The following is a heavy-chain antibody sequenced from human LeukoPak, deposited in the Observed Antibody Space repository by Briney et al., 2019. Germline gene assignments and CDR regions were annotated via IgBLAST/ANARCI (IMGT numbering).Heavy chain of an antibody. V-gene: IGHV3-30*03. D-gene: IGHD2-2*03. J-gene: IGHJ4*02. Sequence: GRSLRLSCAASGFTFSSYGMHWVRQAPGKGLEWVAVISYDGSNKYYADSVKGRFTISRDNSKNTLYLQMNSLRAEDTAVYYCARPLGYCSSTSCYGGVYFDYWGQGTLVTVSS. CDR1: GFTFSSYG. CDR3: ARPLGYCSSTSCYGGVYFDY. CDR2: ISYDGSNK.